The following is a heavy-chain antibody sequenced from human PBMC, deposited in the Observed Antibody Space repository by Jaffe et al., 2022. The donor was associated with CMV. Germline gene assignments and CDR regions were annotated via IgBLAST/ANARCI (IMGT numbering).Heavy chain of an antibody. CDR3: ARIARHHDYYYYYYMDV. D-gene: IGHD6-25*01. J-gene: IGHJ6*03. CDR2: IYYSGST. CDR1: GGSISSYY. Sequence: QVQLQESGPGLVKPSETLSLTCTVSGGSISSYYWSWIRQPPGKGLEWIGYIYYSGSTNYNPSLKSRVTISVDTSKNQFSLKLSSVTAADTAVYYCARIARHHDYYYYYYMDVWGKGTTVTVSS. V-gene: IGHV4-59*08.